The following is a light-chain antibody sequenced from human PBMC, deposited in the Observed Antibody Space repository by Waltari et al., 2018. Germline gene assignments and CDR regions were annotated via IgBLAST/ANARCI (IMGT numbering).Light chain of an antibody. V-gene: IGLV1-47*01. CDR2: RNN. CDR1: SSNIGSNY. CDR3: ATWDDRLSDYV. Sequence: QSVLTQPPSASGTPGPRVIISCSGSSSNIGSNYVYWYQQLLGTAPKPLIYRNNQRPSGVPDRFSGSKSGTSSSLAISGLRSEDEADYYCATWDDRLSDYVFGTGTKVTAL. J-gene: IGLJ1*01.